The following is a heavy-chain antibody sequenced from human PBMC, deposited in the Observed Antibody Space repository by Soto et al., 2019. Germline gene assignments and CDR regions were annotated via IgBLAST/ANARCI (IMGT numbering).Heavy chain of an antibody. V-gene: IGHV4-59*08. D-gene: IGHD4-17*01. Sequence: SETLSLTCTVSGGSISSYYWSWIRQPPGKGLEWIGYMYYSGSTNYNPALKSRVTISVDTSKNQFSLKLSSVTAADMAVYYCARHETLHGDSAYWGPGTLVTVSS. CDR1: GGSISSYY. CDR3: ARHETLHGDSAY. J-gene: IGHJ4*02. CDR2: MYYSGST.